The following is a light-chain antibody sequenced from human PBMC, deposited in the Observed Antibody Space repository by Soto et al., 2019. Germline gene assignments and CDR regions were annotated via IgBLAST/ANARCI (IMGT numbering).Light chain of an antibody. J-gene: IGLJ1*01. Sequence: SVLTQPPSASGSPGQSVTISCTGTSSDVGGYNYVSWYQQHPGKAPKLMIYEVSNRPSGVPDRFSGSKSGNTASLTVSGLQDEDEADYYCSSYAGSNNYVFGTGTKVTVL. V-gene: IGLV2-8*01. CDR3: SSYAGSNNYV. CDR2: EVS. CDR1: SSDVGGYNY.